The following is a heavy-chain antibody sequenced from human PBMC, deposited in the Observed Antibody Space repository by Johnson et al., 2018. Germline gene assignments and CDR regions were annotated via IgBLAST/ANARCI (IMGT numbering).Heavy chain of an antibody. V-gene: IGHV3-74*02. Sequence: VQLVESGGGLVQPGGSLRLSCAASGFSFSNYWMHWVRQPPGKGLVWVSRINIDESRTTYADSVKGRFTISRDNAKNTLYLQMDSLRAEDTAVYYCATAYGGGGRCHSDFDAFDIWGQGTLVTVFS. CDR1: GFSFSNYW. CDR2: INIDESRT. CDR3: ATAYGGGGRCHSDFDAFDI. D-gene: IGHD2-15*01. J-gene: IGHJ3*02.